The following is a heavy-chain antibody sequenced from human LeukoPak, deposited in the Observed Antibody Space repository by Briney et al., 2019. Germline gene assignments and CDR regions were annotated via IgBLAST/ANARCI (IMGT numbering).Heavy chain of an antibody. CDR2: INPNSGGT. Sequence: GASVKVSCKASGYTFTGYYMHWVRQAPGQGLEWMGWINPNSGGTNYAQKFQGRVTMTRDTSISTAYMELSGLRPDDTAVYYCTRDYGDYGDDVFDVWGQGTMVIVSS. CDR1: GYTFTGYY. J-gene: IGHJ3*01. V-gene: IGHV1-2*02. CDR3: TRDYGDYGDDVFDV. D-gene: IGHD4-17*01.